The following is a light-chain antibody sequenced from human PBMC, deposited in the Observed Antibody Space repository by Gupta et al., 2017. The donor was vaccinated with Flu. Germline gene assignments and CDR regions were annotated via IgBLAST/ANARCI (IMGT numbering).Light chain of an antibody. CDR3: ASWDDNLNGGV. J-gene: IGLJ3*02. V-gene: IGLV1-44*01. CDR1: SANIGSNT. CDR2: TND. Sequence: VTISGSGSSANIGSNTVNWYQQLPRTAPKLLIYTNDKRPSGVPDRFSGSKSDTSASLTISGLQSEDEADYYCASWDDNLNGGVFGGGTKLTVL.